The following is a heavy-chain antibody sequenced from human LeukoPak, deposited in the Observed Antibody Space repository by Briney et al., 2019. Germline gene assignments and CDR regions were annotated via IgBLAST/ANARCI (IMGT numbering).Heavy chain of an antibody. Sequence: GASVNVSCKASGYTFTSYYMHWVRQAPGQGFEWMGVINPSSASTTYALKFQGRVTMTRDTSTSTVYVELSSLRSEDTAVYYCARGIPVAVNYFDYWGQGTLVTVSS. CDR3: ARGIPVAVNYFDY. CDR1: GYTFTSYY. CDR2: INPSSAST. J-gene: IGHJ4*02. V-gene: IGHV1-46*01. D-gene: IGHD6-19*01.